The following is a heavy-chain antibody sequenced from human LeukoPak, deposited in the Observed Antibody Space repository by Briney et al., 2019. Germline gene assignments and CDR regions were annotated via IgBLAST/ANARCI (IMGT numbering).Heavy chain of an antibody. V-gene: IGHV1-69*05. J-gene: IGHJ6*03. CDR3: ARGNSNYYYYYMDV. D-gene: IGHD1/OR15-1a*01. CDR1: GGTFSSYA. CDR2: IIPIFGTA. Sequence: GASVKVSCKASGGTFSSYAISWVRQAPGQGLEWMGGIIPIFGTANYAQKFQGRVTITTDESTSTAYMELSSLRSEDTAVYYCARGNSNYYYYYMDVWAKGPRSPSP.